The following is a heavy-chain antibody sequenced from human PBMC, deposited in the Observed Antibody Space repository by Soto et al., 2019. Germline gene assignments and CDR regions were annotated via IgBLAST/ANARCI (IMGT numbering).Heavy chain of an antibody. CDR2: IYYSGST. J-gene: IGHJ3*02. Sequence: QLQLQESGPGLVKPSETLSLTCTVSGGSISSSSYYWGWIRQPPGKGLEWIGSIYYSGSTYYNPSLKSRVTLSVDTSKNQFSLKLSSVTAADTAVYYCARQLTIFGVVNWYAFDIWGQGTMVTVSS. CDR1: GGSISSSSYY. CDR3: ARQLTIFGVVNWYAFDI. V-gene: IGHV4-39*01. D-gene: IGHD3-3*01.